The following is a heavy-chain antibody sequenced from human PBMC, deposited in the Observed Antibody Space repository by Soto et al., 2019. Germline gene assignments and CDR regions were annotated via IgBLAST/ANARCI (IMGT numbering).Heavy chain of an antibody. CDR1: GGTFSRYG. Sequence: QVQLVQSGAEVKKPGSSVKVSCKASGGTFSRYGISWVRQAPGQGPELMGGIIPIFGTANYAQKFQGRVTITADKSTSTAYMELSSLRSEDTAVYYCVRFEYSSPYHFDYWGQGTLVTVSS. CDR2: IIPIFGTA. J-gene: IGHJ4*02. D-gene: IGHD6-6*01. CDR3: VRFEYSSPYHFDY. V-gene: IGHV1-69*06.